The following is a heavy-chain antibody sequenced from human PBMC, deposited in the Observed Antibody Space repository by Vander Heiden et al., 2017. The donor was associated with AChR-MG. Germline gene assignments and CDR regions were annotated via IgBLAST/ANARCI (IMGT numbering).Heavy chain of an antibody. CDR3: ATYRPSPRWGEFDY. CDR1: GLTFTSYW. V-gene: IGHV3-7*01. Sequence: EVQLVESGGGLVQPGGSLRLSCAASGLTFTSYWMSWVRQAPGKGLEWVANIKTDGSEKYYVDSVSGRFTISRDNAKNSLYLQMNSLSAEDTAVYYCATYRPSPRWGEFDYWGQGTLVTVSS. CDR2: IKTDGSEK. D-gene: IGHD7-27*01. J-gene: IGHJ4*02.